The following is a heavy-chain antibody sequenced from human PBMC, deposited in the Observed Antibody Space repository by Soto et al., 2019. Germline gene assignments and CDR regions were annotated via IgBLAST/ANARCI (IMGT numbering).Heavy chain of an antibody. D-gene: IGHD6-19*01. CDR3: AREGAIPVAALHY. V-gene: IGHV3-74*01. CDR2: INGDGSLT. J-gene: IGHJ4*02. CDR1: GFTFSSYW. Sequence: EVQLVESGGGLVQPGGSLRLSCAASGFTFSSYWMHWVRQAPGKGLVWVSRINGDGSLTNYADSMKGRFTISRDNAKNTLYLQINSLRTEDTAVYYCAREGAIPVAALHYWGQGTLVTVSS.